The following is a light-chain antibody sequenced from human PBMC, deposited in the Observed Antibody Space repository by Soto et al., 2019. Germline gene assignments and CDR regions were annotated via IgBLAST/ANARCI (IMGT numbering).Light chain of an antibody. J-gene: IGKJ4*01. CDR2: GAS. Sequence: EIVLAQSPGTLSLSPGERATLSCRASQSVSSNYLVWYQQKPGQAPRLLIYGASSRATGIPDRFSGSGSGTDFTLTISRLEPEDFAVDYCQHYGNSPPLTFGGGTKVEIK. CDR3: QHYGNSPPLT. V-gene: IGKV3-20*01. CDR1: QSVSSNY.